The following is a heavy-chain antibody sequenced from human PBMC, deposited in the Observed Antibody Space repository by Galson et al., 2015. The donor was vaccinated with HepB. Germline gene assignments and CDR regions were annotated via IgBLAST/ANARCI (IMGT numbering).Heavy chain of an antibody. CDR2: IYSGSYT. D-gene: IGHD6-13*01. CDR1: GFTVSSNY. Sequence: SLRLSCAASGFTVSSNYMSWVRQAPGKGLEWVSVIYSGSYTYYADSVKGRFTISRDNSKNTLYLQMSSLRVEDTAVYYCASLGYSSSWYRYGMDVWGQGTTVTVSS. J-gene: IGHJ6*02. V-gene: IGHV3-66*02. CDR3: ASLGYSSSWYRYGMDV.